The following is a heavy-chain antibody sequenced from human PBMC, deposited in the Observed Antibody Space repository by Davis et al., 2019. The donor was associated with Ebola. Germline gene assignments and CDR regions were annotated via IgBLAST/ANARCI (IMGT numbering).Heavy chain of an antibody. CDR1: GGTFSSYA. D-gene: IGHD2-2*01. J-gene: IGHJ6*03. CDR2: IIPSFGTA. CDR3: ARDGSGIVVVPAAIRSGYYYYMDV. V-gene: IGHV1-69*13. Sequence: SVKVSCKASGGTFSSYAISWVRQAPGQGLEWRGGIIPSFGTANYAQKFQGRVTITADESTGTAYMELRSLRSDDTAVYYCARDGSGIVVVPAAIRSGYYYYMDVWGKGTTVTVSS.